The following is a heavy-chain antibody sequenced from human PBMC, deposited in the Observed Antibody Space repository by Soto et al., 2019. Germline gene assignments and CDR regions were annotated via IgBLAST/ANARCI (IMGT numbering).Heavy chain of an antibody. CDR1: GFTFSNYA. D-gene: IGHD5-18*01. CDR3: AKANGYPNDY. V-gene: IGHV3-23*01. J-gene: IGHJ4*02. Sequence: EVQLLESGGGLVQPGGSLRLSCAASGFTFSNYAMSWVRQAPGKGLEWVSAVTGSGGSTYYADSAKGRFTISRDNSKNTLYLQMNSLRAEDTAVYYCAKANGYPNDYWGQGTLVTVSS. CDR2: VTGSGGST.